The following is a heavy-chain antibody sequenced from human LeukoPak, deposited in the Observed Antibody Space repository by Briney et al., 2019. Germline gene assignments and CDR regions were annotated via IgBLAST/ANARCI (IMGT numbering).Heavy chain of an antibody. J-gene: IGHJ6*02. V-gene: IGHV1-69*04. CDR3: ARESVKYWEPGASDGMDV. Sequence: SVKVSCKASGGTFSSYAISWVRQAPGQGLEWMGRIIPIFGIANYAQKFQGRVTITADKSTSTAYMELSSVRSEDTAVYYCARESVKYWEPGASDGMDVWGQGTTVTVSS. CDR2: IIPIFGIA. D-gene: IGHD1-26*01. CDR1: GGTFSSYA.